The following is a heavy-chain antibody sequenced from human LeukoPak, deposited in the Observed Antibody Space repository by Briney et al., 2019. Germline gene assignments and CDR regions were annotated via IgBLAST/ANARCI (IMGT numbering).Heavy chain of an antibody. V-gene: IGHV3-30*18. CDR3: AKDGKWELQLPDYFDY. D-gene: IGHD1-26*01. CDR1: GFTFSSYG. CDR2: ISYDGSNK. Sequence: GGSLRLSCAASGFTFSSYGMHWVRQAPGKGLEWVAVISYDGSNKYYADSVKGRFTISRDNSKNTPYPQMNSLRGEDTAVYYCAKDGKWELQLPDYFDYWGQGTLVTVSS. J-gene: IGHJ4*02.